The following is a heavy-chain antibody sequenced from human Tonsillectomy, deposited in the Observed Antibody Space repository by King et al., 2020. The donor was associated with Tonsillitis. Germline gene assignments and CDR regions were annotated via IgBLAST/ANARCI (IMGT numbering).Heavy chain of an antibody. Sequence: VQLVESGGGLVQPGGSLRLSCAASGFTFSSYSMNWVRQAPGKGLEWVSYISSSSSTIYSVDSVKGRFTISRDNAKNSLYLQMNSQRDEDTAVYYCARGPPAYCGGDCYSDFDYWGQGTLVTVSS. CDR2: ISSSSSTI. J-gene: IGHJ4*02. CDR1: GFTFSSYS. D-gene: IGHD2-21*02. CDR3: ARGPPAYCGGDCYSDFDY. V-gene: IGHV3-48*02.